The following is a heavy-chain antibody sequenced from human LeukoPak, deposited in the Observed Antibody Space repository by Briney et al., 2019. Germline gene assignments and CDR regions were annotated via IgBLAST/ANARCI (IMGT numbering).Heavy chain of an antibody. CDR3: ARGGLGVVPAAIQRGVYYYYYYYMDV. J-gene: IGHJ6*03. CDR1: GGSISSYY. V-gene: IGHV4-59*01. D-gene: IGHD2-2*02. CDR2: IYYSGST. Sequence: PSETLSLTCTVSGGSISSYYWSWIRQPPGKGLELIGYIYYSGSTNYNPSLKSRVTISVATSKNQFSLKLSSVTAADTAVYYCARGGLGVVPAAIQRGVYYYYYYYMDVWGKGTTVTVSS.